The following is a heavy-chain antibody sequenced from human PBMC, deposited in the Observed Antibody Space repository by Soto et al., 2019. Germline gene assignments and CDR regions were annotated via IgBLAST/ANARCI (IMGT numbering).Heavy chain of an antibody. CDR2: ISGSGGST. Sequence: PGKGLEWVSAISGSGGSTYYADSVKGRFTISRDNSKNTLYLQMNSLRAEDTAVYYCAKDVGGWYGGYYYYYMDVWGKGTTVTVSS. V-gene: IGHV3-23*01. CDR3: AKDVGGWYGGYYYYYMDV. D-gene: IGHD6-19*01. J-gene: IGHJ6*03.